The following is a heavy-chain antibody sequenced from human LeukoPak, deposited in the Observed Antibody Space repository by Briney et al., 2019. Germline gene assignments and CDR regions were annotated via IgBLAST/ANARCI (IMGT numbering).Heavy chain of an antibody. Sequence: PGGSLRLSCAASGFTFSSYAMSWVRQAPGKGLEWASAISGSGGSTYHADSVKGRFTISRDNSKNTLYLQMNSLRAEDTAVYYCAKEGGSGSYYQYYFDYWGQGTLVTVSS. CDR1: GFTFSSYA. D-gene: IGHD3-10*01. J-gene: IGHJ4*02. CDR3: AKEGGSGSYYQYYFDY. V-gene: IGHV3-23*01. CDR2: ISGSGGST.